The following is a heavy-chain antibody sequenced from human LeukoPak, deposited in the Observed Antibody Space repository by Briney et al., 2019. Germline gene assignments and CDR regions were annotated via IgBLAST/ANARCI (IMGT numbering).Heavy chain of an antibody. CDR1: GFTFSSHW. Sequence: GGSLRLSCAASGFTFSSHWMSWVRQAPGKGLEWVANIKQDGSEKYYVDSVKGRFTISRDNAKNSLYLQMNSLRAEDTAVYYCARDQITYVWGSYRYKGPYYFDYWGQGTLVTVSS. D-gene: IGHD3-16*02. V-gene: IGHV3-7*03. CDR3: ARDQITYVWGSYRYKGPYYFDY. J-gene: IGHJ4*02. CDR2: IKQDGSEK.